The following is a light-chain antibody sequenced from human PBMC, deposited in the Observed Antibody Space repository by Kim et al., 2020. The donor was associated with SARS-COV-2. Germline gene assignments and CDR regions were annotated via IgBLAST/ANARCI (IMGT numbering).Light chain of an antibody. CDR3: QSYDSSNHVV. V-gene: IGLV6-57*02. CDR2: EDN. J-gene: IGLJ2*01. CDR1: SGSMASNY. Sequence: KTVTTACTGSSGSMASNYVQWYQQRAGSAPTTVIYEDNQRPSGVPDRFSGSIDSSSNSASLTISGLKTEDEADYYCQSYDSSNHVVFGGGTQLTVL.